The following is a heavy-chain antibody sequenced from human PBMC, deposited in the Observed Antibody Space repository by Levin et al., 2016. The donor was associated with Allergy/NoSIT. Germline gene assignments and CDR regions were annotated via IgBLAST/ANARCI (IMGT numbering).Heavy chain of an antibody. CDR2: IIPIYGST. CDR3: ARDLEIQDYFYYAMDV. Sequence: SVKVSCKASGYTFTSYGISWVRQAPGQGLEWMGGIIPIYGSTKYAQKFQGRVTFTADESTSTAYMEMSSLRSDDTAVYYCARDLEIQDYFYYAMDVWGQGTTVTVSS. CDR1: GYTFTSYG. V-gene: IGHV1-69*13. J-gene: IGHJ6*02.